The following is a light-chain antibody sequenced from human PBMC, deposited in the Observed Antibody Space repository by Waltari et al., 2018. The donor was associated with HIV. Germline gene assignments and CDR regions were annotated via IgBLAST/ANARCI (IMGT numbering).Light chain of an antibody. V-gene: IGKV1-NL1*01. CDR1: QGISNS. CDR2: AAS. CDR3: QQYYTTPLFT. Sequence: DTQMTQSTSSLYASVGERVSFTCRASQGISNSLAWYQQNPGRAPKLLLYAASKLESGVPSRFSGSGSGTDYTLTISSLQPGDFATYYCQQYYTTPLFTFGPGTEVHIK. J-gene: IGKJ3*01.